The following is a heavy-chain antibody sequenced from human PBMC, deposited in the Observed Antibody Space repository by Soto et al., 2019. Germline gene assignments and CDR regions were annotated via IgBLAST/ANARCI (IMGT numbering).Heavy chain of an antibody. Sequence: SETLSLTCTVSGGSISSGVYYWSWIRQHPGKGLEWIGYIYYSGNTYYNPSLKSRVAISVDTSKNQFSLKLSSVTAADTAVYYCARAYYDFYYMDVWGKGTTVTSP. V-gene: IGHV4-31*03. CDR3: ARAYYDFYYMDV. J-gene: IGHJ6*03. CDR1: GGSISSGVYY. D-gene: IGHD3-3*01. CDR2: IYYSGNT.